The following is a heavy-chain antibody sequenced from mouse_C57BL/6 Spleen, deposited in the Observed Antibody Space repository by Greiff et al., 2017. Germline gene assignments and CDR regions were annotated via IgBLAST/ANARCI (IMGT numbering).Heavy chain of an antibody. CDR1: GYAFSSSW. Sequence: VQLQQSGPELVKPGASVKISCKASGYAFSSSWMNWVKQRPGKGLEWIGRIYPGDGDTNYNGKFKGKATLTADKSSSTAYMQLSSLTSEDSAVYFWARPYVGYQYYFDYWGQGTTLTVSS. J-gene: IGHJ2*01. D-gene: IGHD2-3*01. CDR3: ARPYVGYQYYFDY. V-gene: IGHV1-82*01. CDR2: IYPGDGDT.